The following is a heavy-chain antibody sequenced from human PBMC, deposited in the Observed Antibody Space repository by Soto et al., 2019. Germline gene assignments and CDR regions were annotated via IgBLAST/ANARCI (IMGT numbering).Heavy chain of an antibody. Sequence: EASAKVSCKASGGTFSSYAISWVRQAPGQGLEWMGGIIPIFGTANYAQKFQGRVTITADKSTSTAYMELSSLRSEDTAVYYCASRYYDFWSGYYISRGTDVWGQGTTVTVSS. CDR1: GGTFSSYA. V-gene: IGHV1-69*06. D-gene: IGHD3-3*01. CDR2: IIPIFGTA. J-gene: IGHJ6*02. CDR3: ASRYYDFWSGYYISRGTDV.